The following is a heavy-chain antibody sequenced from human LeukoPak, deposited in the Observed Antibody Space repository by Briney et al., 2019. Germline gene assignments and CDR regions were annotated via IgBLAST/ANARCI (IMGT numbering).Heavy chain of an antibody. CDR2: INHSGST. CDR1: GGSFSGYY. Sequence: SETLSLTCAVYGGSFSGYYWSWIRQPPGKGLEWIGEINHSGSTNYNPSLKSRVTISVDTSKNQSSLKLSSVTAADPASYYSARAFPRPRPTVNNRAYWYFDLWGRGTLVTVSS. D-gene: IGHD4-17*01. CDR3: ARAFPRPRPTVNNRAYWYFDL. V-gene: IGHV4-34*01. J-gene: IGHJ2*01.